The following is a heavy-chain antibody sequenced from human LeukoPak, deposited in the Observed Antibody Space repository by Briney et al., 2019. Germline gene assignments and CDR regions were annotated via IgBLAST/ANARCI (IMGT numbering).Heavy chain of an antibody. CDR2: ISHSGSSI. J-gene: IGHJ4*02. CDR1: GFTFSNYL. CDR3: AMALDQ. Sequence: GGSLRLSCVASGFTFSNYLMNWVRQAPGKGLEWVSGISHSGSSIYYADSVKGRFTISRDNSKNTLYLQMDRLRVEDTAVYYCAMALDQWGERTLDTVSS. V-gene: IGHV3-23*01.